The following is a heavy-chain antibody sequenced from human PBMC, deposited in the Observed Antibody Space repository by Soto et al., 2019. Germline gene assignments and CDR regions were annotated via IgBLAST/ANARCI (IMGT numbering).Heavy chain of an antibody. CDR2: IRSDGDTT. J-gene: IGHJ4*02. Sequence: EMQVLESGGGLVQPGGSLRLSCAASGFTFSSYGMNWVRQAPGKGLEWVSGIRSDGDTTYNADSVKGRFTVSRDTSKNTVELQMHSLRAEDTAVYSGAKGKGVGATPAGAHWWGQGTLVTVSS. V-gene: IGHV3-23*01. D-gene: IGHD1-26*01. CDR3: AKGKGVGATPAGAHW. CDR1: GFTFSSYG.